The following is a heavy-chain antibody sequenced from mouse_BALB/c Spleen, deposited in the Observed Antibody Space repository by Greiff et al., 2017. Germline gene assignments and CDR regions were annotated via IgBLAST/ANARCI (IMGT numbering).Heavy chain of an antibody. D-gene: IGHD1-2*01. V-gene: IGHV5-17*02. Sequence: EVKLMESGGGLVQPGGSRKLSCAASGFTFSSFGMHWVRQAPEKGLEWVAYISSGSSTIYYADTVKGRFTNSRDNPKNTLFLQMTSLRSEDTAMYYCARSSIRPFDYWGQGTTLTVSS. CDR3: ARSSIRPFDY. J-gene: IGHJ2*01. CDR1: GFTFSSFG. CDR2: ISSGSSTI.